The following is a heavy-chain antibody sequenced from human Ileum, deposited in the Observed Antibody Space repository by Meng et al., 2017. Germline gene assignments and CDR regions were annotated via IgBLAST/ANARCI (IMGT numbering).Heavy chain of an antibody. Sequence: QVPLQESGPALVTPSQTLSLTCIVFGVSIISNVSFCSWLRQPPEKRLEMLWYMYYSGSTSYNPTLNTPINISIDTSKNKFSLRLDSVTAADTAVYFCARNDLAFWYFDLWGRGTLVTVSS. V-gene: IGHV4-31*01. CDR2: MYYSGST. D-gene: IGHD3-3*01. CDR1: GVSIISNVSF. J-gene: IGHJ2*01. CDR3: ARNDLAFWYFDL.